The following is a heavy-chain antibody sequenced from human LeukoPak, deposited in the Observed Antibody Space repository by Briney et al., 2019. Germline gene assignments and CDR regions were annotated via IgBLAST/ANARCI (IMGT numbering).Heavy chain of an antibody. Sequence: PGGSLRLSCAASGFTFSSYSMNWVRQAPGKGLEWVSSISSSSSYIYYADSVKGRFTISRDNAENSLYLQMNSLRAEDTAVYYCARDQRYYYDSSGTHYFDYWGQGTLVTVSS. CDR2: ISSSSSYI. V-gene: IGHV3-21*01. D-gene: IGHD3-22*01. CDR1: GFTFSSYS. CDR3: ARDQRYYYDSSGTHYFDY. J-gene: IGHJ4*02.